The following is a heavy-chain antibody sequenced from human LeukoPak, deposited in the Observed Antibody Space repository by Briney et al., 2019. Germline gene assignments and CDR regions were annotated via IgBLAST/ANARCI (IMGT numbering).Heavy chain of an antibody. CDR2: ISAYNGNT. CDR3: ARDIGAVYSSSWWGDY. Sequence: GASVKVSCKASGYTFTSYGISWVRQAPGQGLEWMGWISAYNGNTNYAQKLQGRVTMTTDTSTSTAYMELRSLRSDDTAVYYCARDIGAVYSSSWWGDYWGQGTLVTVSS. J-gene: IGHJ4*02. V-gene: IGHV1-18*01. D-gene: IGHD6-13*01. CDR1: GYTFTSYG.